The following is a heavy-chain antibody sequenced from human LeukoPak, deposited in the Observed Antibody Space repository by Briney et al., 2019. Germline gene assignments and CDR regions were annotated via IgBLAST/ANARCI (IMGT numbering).Heavy chain of an antibody. CDR2: ISSSSSYI. CDR3: ARRWYSSGWYDY. D-gene: IGHD6-19*01. Sequence: GGSLRLSCAASGFTFSSYSMNWVRQAPGKGLGWVSSISSSSSYIYYADSVKGRFTISRDNAKNSLYLQMNSLRAEDTAVYYCARRWYSSGWYDYWGQGTLVTVSS. CDR1: GFTFSSYS. J-gene: IGHJ4*02. V-gene: IGHV3-21*04.